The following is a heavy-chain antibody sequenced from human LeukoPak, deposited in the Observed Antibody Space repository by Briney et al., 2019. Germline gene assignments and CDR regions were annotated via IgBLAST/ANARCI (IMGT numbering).Heavy chain of an antibody. CDR2: INHSGST. D-gene: IGHD6-13*01. CDR3: ARGGLAAAGTEEWFDP. Sequence: SETLSLTCAVYGGSFSGYYWSWIRQPPGKGLEWIGEINHSGSTNYNPSLKSRVTISVDTSKNQSSLKLSSVTAADTAVYYCARGGLAAAGTEEWFDPWGQGTLVTVSS. J-gene: IGHJ5*02. CDR1: GGSFSGYY. V-gene: IGHV4-34*01.